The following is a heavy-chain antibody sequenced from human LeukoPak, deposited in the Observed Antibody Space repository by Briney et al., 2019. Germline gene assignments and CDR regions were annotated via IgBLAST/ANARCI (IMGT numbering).Heavy chain of an antibody. V-gene: IGHV3-7*03. D-gene: IGHD1-1*01. Sequence: GGSLRLSCAASGFTLSSYWMSWVRQAPGKGLEWVANIKQDGSEKYYVDSVKGRFTISRDNGKNSLYLQMNSLRAEDTAVYYCAREQFSGNWNYWGQGTLVTVSS. CDR3: AREQFSGNWNY. J-gene: IGHJ4*02. CDR2: IKQDGSEK. CDR1: GFTLSSYW.